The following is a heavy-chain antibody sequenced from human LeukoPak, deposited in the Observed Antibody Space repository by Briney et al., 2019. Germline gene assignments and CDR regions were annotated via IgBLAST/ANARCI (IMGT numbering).Heavy chain of an antibody. D-gene: IGHD4-17*01. V-gene: IGHV3-48*04. CDR3: AREHRPTTVIDY. CDR2: ISSNSSTI. Sequence: PGGSLRLSCAASGFTFSSYSMNWVRQAPGKGLEWVSYISSNSSTIYYADSVKGRFTISRDNAKNSLYLQMNSLRAEDTAVYYCAREHRPTTVIDYWGQGTLVTVSS. CDR1: GFTFSSYS. J-gene: IGHJ4*02.